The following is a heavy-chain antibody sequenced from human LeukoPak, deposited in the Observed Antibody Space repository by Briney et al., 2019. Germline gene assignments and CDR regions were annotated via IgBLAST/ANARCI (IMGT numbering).Heavy chain of an antibody. CDR3: AKSDYYDSSGQPSSFEN. V-gene: IGHV3-23*01. Sequence: GGSLRLSCAASGFPFSSYAMSWVRQAPGKGLEWVSAVSGSGGTTYYADSVKGRFTISRDNSKNTLYLQMNSLRAEDTAVYYCAKSDYYDSSGQPSSFENWGQGALVTVSS. D-gene: IGHD3-22*01. CDR2: VSGSGGTT. CDR1: GFPFSSYA. J-gene: IGHJ4*02.